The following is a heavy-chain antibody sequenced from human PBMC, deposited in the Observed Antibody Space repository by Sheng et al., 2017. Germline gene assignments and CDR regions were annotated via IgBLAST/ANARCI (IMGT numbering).Heavy chain of an antibody. J-gene: IGHJ3*02. Sequence: EVQLVESGGGLVLPGGSLRLSCAASGFTFSGYQMSWVRQAPGKGLEWILHINSGGNYKYYADSVQGRFTISIDNAKNSLYLQMNSLRAEDTAVYYCARENDAFDIWGQGTMGHRLL. CDR1: GFTFSGYQ. CDR2: INSGGNYK. V-gene: IGHV3-48*03. CDR3: ARENDAFDI.